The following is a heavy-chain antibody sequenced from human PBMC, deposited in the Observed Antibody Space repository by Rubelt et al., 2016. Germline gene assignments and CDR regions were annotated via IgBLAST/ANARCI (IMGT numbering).Heavy chain of an antibody. J-gene: IGHJ4*02. Sequence: RLSCAASGFTFSSYNMNWVRQAPGKGLEWVAVISYDGSNKYYADSVKGRFTISRDNSKNTLYLQMNSLRAEDTALYYCAKDKDDSSGYYFDYWGQGTLVTVSS. D-gene: IGHD3-22*01. CDR2: ISYDGSNK. V-gene: IGHV3-30*18. CDR3: AKDKDDSSGYYFDY. CDR1: GFTFSSYN.